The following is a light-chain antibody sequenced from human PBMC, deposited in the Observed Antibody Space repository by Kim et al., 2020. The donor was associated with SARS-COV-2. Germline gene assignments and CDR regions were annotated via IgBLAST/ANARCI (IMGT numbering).Light chain of an antibody. CDR1: SGHTYYA. J-gene: IGLJ1*01. Sequence: QLVLTQSPSAYASLGASVKLTCTLSSGHTYYALAWHQQQPEKGPRYLMKLNSDGGHPKGAGIPDRFSGSSSGAERYLTISSLQSEDEADYYCQTWGTGIHVFGTGTKVTVL. V-gene: IGLV4-69*01. CDR3: QTWGTGIHV. CDR2: LNSDGGH.